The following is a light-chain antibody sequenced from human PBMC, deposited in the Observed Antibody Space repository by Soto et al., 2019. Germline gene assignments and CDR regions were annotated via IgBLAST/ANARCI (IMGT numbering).Light chain of an antibody. CDR2: EVS. V-gene: IGLV2-14*01. J-gene: IGLJ3*02. CDR3: SSYARGSRA. CDR1: SSDVGGYNY. Sequence: QSVLTQPASVSGSPGQSITISCTGTSSDVGGYNYVSWYQQHPGKAPKLMIYEVSNRPSGVSNRFSGSKSGNTASLTISGLQAEDEADYYCSSYARGSRAFGGGTKVTVL.